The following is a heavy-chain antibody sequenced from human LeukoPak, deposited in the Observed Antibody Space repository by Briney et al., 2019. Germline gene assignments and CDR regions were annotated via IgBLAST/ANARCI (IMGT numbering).Heavy chain of an antibody. V-gene: IGHV1-69*06. Sequence: GASVKVSCKASGGTFSSYAISWVRQAPGQGLEWMGGIIPIFGTANYAQKFQGRVTITADKSTSTAHMELSSLRSEDTAVYYCASYGSGDTPYYYYYGMDVWGKGTTVTVSS. CDR3: ASYGSGDTPYYYYYGMDV. J-gene: IGHJ6*04. D-gene: IGHD3-10*01. CDR1: GGTFSSYA. CDR2: IIPIFGTA.